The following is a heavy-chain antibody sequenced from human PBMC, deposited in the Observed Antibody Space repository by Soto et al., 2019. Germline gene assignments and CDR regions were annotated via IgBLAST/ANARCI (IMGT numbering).Heavy chain of an antibody. D-gene: IGHD6-13*01. Sequence: PSETLSLTCAVSGASVSSTYWWSWVRQPPGKGPEWIGEINHRGSANYNPSLKSRVTISVDISKSQFSLRLTSVTAADTAVYYCARYNAASGTYYFAYWGQGALVT. J-gene: IGHJ4*02. V-gene: IGHV4-4*02. CDR3: ARYNAASGTYYFAY. CDR2: INHRGSA. CDR1: GASVSSTYW.